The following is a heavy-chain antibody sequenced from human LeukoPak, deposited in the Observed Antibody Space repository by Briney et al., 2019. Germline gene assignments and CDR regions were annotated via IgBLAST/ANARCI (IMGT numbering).Heavy chain of an antibody. CDR1: GYTFTGYY. CDR3: ARTAYGSGSYSHYYYYYMDV. J-gene: IGHJ6*03. D-gene: IGHD3-10*01. Sequence: VASVKVSCKASGYTFTGYYMHWVRQAPGQGLEWVGGIIPIFGTANYAQKFQGRVTITADESTSTAYMELSSLRSEDTAVYYCARTAYGSGSYSHYYYYYMDVWGKGTTVTISS. V-gene: IGHV1-69*13. CDR2: IIPIFGTA.